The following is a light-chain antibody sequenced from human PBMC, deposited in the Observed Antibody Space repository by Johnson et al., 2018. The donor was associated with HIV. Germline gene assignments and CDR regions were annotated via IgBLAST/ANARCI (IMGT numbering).Light chain of an antibody. CDR2: GNN. CDR3: GTWDSSLSVSYV. Sequence: QSVLTQPPSVSAAPGQKVTISCSGSSSNIGNNYVSWYQQFPGTAPKLLIYGNNKRPSGIPDRFSGSKSGTSATLGITGLQTGDEANYYCGTWDSSLSVSYVFGTGTKVTVL. CDR1: SSNIGNNY. J-gene: IGLJ1*01. V-gene: IGLV1-51*01.